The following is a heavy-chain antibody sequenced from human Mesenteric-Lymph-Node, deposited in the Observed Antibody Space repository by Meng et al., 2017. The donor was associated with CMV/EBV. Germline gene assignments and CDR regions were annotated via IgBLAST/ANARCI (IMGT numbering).Heavy chain of an antibody. V-gene: IGHV3-21*01. CDR3: ARDSGGMDV. J-gene: IGHJ6*02. CDR2: ISSSSSYI. CDR1: GFIVSSNY. Sequence: GGSLRLSCAASGFIVSSNYMSWVRQAPGKGLEWVSSISSSSSYIYYADSVKGRFTISRDNAKNSLYLQMNSLRAEDAAVYYCARDSGGMDVWGQGTTVTVSS. D-gene: IGHD3-10*01.